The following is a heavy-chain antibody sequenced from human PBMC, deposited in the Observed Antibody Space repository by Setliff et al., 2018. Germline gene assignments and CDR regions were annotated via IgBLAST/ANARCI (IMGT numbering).Heavy chain of an antibody. Sequence: PSETLSLTCTVSGYSISSGYYWGWIRQPPGKGLEWIGNMYHSGSVYYNPSLKSRVTISVDTSKNQFSLKLSSVTAADTAVYYCTVYNTGSSKEHYWGQGTPVTVSS. CDR1: GYSISSGYY. CDR2: MYHSGSV. V-gene: IGHV4-38-2*02. D-gene: IGHD2-8*02. J-gene: IGHJ4*02. CDR3: TVYNTGSSKEHY.